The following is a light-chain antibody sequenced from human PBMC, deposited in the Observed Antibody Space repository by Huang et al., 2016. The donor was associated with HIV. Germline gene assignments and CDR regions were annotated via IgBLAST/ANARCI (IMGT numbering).Light chain of an antibody. J-gene: IGKJ2*01. Sequence: EIQMTQSPSSLSASVGDRVTITCRTSQNINGHLNWYQQRPGKAPKLLLYATSSLHTGVPSRVSGSGSGTHFTLTISRLQSEDFATYDCQQSSTPPSTFGQGTKLEIK. V-gene: IGKV1-39*01. CDR1: QNINGH. CDR2: ATS. CDR3: QQSSTPPST.